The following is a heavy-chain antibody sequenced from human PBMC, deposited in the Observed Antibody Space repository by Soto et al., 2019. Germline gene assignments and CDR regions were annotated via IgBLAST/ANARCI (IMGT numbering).Heavy chain of an antibody. Sequence: QVQLMQSGAEVKKPGASVRVSCKASGYTFTNYYVHWVRQAPGQGLEWMGFINPNGGSTTYAQKFQDRFTVTTDTSTRTVYMQLSSLRSEDTAVFYCERSAAYDYWGQGTLVTVSS. CDR3: ERSAAYDY. V-gene: IGHV1-46*01. J-gene: IGHJ4*02. D-gene: IGHD2-15*01. CDR2: INPNGGST. CDR1: GYTFTNYY.